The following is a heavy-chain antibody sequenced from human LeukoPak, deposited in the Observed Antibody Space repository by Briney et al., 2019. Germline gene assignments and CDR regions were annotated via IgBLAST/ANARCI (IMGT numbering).Heavy chain of an antibody. CDR1: RFTFSSYA. J-gene: IGHJ4*02. Sequence: GGSLRLSCAASRFTFSSYAMSWVRQAPGKGLEWVSAISGSGGSTYYADSVKGRFTISRDNSKNTLYLQMNSLRAEDTAVYYCAKTASPMIVVVIYYFDYWGQGTLVTVSS. CDR2: ISGSGGST. V-gene: IGHV3-23*01. CDR3: AKTASPMIVVVIYYFDY. D-gene: IGHD3-22*01.